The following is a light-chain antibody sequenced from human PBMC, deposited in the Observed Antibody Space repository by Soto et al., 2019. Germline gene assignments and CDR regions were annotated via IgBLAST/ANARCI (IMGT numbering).Light chain of an antibody. V-gene: IGKV3-20*01. Sequence: EIVLTQSPGTLSLSPGQRATLSCRASQSVRSNYLAWYQQKPGQAPRLLIFDASSRAIGIPDRFSDSGSGTDSTLTLRRLDPEDFAVYYCQQYGSPLTFGGGTKVDIK. CDR2: DAS. CDR1: QSVRSNY. J-gene: IGKJ4*01. CDR3: QQYGSPLT.